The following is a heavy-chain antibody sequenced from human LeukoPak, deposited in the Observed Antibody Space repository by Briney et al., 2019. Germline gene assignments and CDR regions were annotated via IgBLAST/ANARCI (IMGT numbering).Heavy chain of an antibody. CDR2: ISYDGSNK. D-gene: IGHD6-19*01. V-gene: IGHV3-30*03. CDR3: ARDSQGAVAGTSMGDY. Sequence: PGGSLRLSCAASGFTFSSYGMHWVRQAPGKGLEWVAVISYDGSNKYYADSVKGRFTISRDNAKNSLYLQMNSLRADDTAVYYCARDSQGAVAGTSMGDYWGQGALVTVSS. J-gene: IGHJ4*02. CDR1: GFTFSSYG.